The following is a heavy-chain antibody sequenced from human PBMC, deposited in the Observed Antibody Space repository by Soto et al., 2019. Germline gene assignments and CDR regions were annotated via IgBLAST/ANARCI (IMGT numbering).Heavy chain of an antibody. Sequence: PSETLSLTCTVSGGSISSGGYYWSWIRQHPGKGLEWIGYIYYDGRSYYTPSLKSRVIISVDTSKNQFSLNLTAVTAADAAVYYCAGGTMLRGPGYYYAMDVWGQGTTVTVSS. V-gene: IGHV4-31*03. CDR2: IYYDGRS. CDR1: GGSISSGGYY. J-gene: IGHJ6*02. CDR3: AGGTMLRGPGYYYAMDV. D-gene: IGHD3-10*01.